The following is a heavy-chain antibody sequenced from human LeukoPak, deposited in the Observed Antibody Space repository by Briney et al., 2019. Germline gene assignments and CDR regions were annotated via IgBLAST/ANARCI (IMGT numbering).Heavy chain of an antibody. D-gene: IGHD4-17*01. CDR3: ARDPNYGDPYYYYGMDV. CDR2: ISSSSSTI. Sequence: PGGSLRLSCTASGFTLSSYSVNWVRQAPGKGLEWVSYISSSSSTIYYADSVKGRFTISRDNAKNSLSLQMNSLRAEDTAVYYCARDPNYGDPYYYYGMDVWGQGTTVTVSS. J-gene: IGHJ6*02. CDR1: GFTLSSYS. V-gene: IGHV3-48*01.